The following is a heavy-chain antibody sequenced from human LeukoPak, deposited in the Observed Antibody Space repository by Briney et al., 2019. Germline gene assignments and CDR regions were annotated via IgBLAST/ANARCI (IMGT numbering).Heavy chain of an antibody. J-gene: IGHJ4*02. D-gene: IGHD4-23*01. CDR1: GFTFSSYA. CDR2: ISYDGSNK. Sequence: PGGSLRLSCAASGFTFSSYAMHWVRQAPGKGLEWVAVISYDGSNKYYADSVKGRFTISRDNSKNTLYLQMNSLRAEDTAVYYCARDLSATVVIRGFDYWGQGTLVTVSS. V-gene: IGHV3-30-3*01. CDR3: ARDLSATVVIRGFDY.